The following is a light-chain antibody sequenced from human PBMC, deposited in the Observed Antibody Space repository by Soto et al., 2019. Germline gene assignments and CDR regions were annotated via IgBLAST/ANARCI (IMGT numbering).Light chain of an antibody. CDR1: QSISSSY. V-gene: IGKV3-20*01. J-gene: IGKJ3*01. CDR2: GAS. CDR3: QQYSSSPPEFT. Sequence: EIVLTQSPGTLSLSPGERATLSCRASQSISSSYLAWYQQRPGQAPRLLIFGASYRATGIPDRFSGSGSGRYFSLTISRLEPEDFSGYYCQQYSSSPPEFTFGPGTRVDSK.